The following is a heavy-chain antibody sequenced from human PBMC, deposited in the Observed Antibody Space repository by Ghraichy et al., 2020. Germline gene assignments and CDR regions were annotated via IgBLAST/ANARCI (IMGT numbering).Heavy chain of an antibody. CDR1: GFTVSSNY. CDR3: ARDLRKAFDI. CDR2: IYSGGTT. Sequence: GGSLRLSCAASGFTVSSNYMSWVRQAPGKGLEWVSVIYSGGTTYYSDSVKGRFTISRDNSKNTLYLQMNSLRAEDTAVYYCARDLRKAFDIWGQETMVTVSS. V-gene: IGHV3-53*01. J-gene: IGHJ3*02.